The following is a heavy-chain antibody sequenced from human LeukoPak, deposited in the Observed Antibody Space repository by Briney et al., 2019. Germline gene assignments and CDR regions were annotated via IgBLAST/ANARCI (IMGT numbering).Heavy chain of an antibody. D-gene: IGHD6-19*01. J-gene: IGHJ4*02. CDR3: ARPEGIAVAIDY. CDR2: IYYSWST. V-gene: IGHV4-39*01. CDR1: GGSISSSSYY. Sequence: SGTLSLTCTVSGGSISSSSYYWGWIRQPPGHGLEWIGSIYYSWSTYYNPSLKSRVTISVDTSKNQFSLKLSSVTAADTAVYYCARPEGIAVAIDYWGQGTLVTVSS.